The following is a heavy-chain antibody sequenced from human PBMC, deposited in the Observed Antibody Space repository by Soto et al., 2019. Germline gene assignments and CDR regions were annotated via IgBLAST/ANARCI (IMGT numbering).Heavy chain of an antibody. J-gene: IGHJ5*02. CDR2: IYHSGST. V-gene: IGHV4-30-2*01. CDR1: GGSISSGGYS. D-gene: IGHD2-21*01. CDR3: ARTIPNWFDP. Sequence: PSETLSLTCAVSGGSISSGGYSWSWIRQPPGKGLEWIGYIYHSGSTYYNPSPKSRVTISVDRSKNQFSLKLSSVTAADTAVYYCARTIPNWFDPWGQGTLVTVSS.